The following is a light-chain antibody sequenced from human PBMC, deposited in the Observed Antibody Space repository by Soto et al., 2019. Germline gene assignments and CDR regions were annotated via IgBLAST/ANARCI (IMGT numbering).Light chain of an antibody. Sequence: DIVLTQSPGTLSLSPGERATLSCRASQSVNSSYLAWYQQKPGQAPRLIIYGASSRATGIPDRFSGSRSGTDFTLTISRLEPEDFAVYYCQQYGRSPPMYTFGQGAKLEIK. CDR1: QSVNSSY. J-gene: IGKJ2*01. CDR3: QQYGRSPPMYT. V-gene: IGKV3-20*01. CDR2: GAS.